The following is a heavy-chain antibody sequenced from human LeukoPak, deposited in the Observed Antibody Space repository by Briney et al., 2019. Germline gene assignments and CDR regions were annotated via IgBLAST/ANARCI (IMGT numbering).Heavy chain of an antibody. CDR2: ISSSGSDK. CDR3: ARDLVVVTGIPGYYYGMDV. J-gene: IGHJ6*02. Sequence: GGSLRLSCAASGFPFSDHEMNWVRQAPGKGLEWVSYISSSGSDKYYPDSVKGRFTISRDNAKNSLYLQMNSLRAEDTAVYYCARDLVVVTGIPGYYYGMDVWGQGTTVTVSS. D-gene: IGHD2-21*02. CDR1: GFPFSDHE. V-gene: IGHV3-48*03.